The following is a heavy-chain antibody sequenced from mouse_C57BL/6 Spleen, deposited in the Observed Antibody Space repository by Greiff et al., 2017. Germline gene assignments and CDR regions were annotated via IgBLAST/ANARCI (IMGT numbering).Heavy chain of an antibody. CDR2: IDPSDSYT. D-gene: IGHD2-2*01. J-gene: IGHJ4*01. CDR1: GYTFTSYW. Sequence: QVQLQQPGAELVMPGASVTLSCKASGYTFTSYWMHWVKQRPGQGLEWIGEIDPSDSYTNYNQKFKGKSTLTVDKSSSTAYMQLSSLTSEDSAVYYCARVVTTDYYARDYWGQGTSVTVSS. V-gene: IGHV1-69*01. CDR3: ARVVTTDYYARDY.